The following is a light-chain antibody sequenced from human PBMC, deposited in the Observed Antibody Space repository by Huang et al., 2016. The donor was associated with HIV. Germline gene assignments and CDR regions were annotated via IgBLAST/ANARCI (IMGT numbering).Light chain of an antibody. CDR2: AAS. J-gene: IGKJ4*01. CDR3: QQSYNTPLT. V-gene: IGKV1-39*01. Sequence: DIQMTQSPSSLSASVGDRVTITCRASQSINSYLNWYQQKPGKDPKVLIYAASSLQSGVPSMCSGSGSGTDFTLTINSLQPEDFAIYYCQQSYNTPLTFGGGTRLEIK. CDR1: QSINSY.